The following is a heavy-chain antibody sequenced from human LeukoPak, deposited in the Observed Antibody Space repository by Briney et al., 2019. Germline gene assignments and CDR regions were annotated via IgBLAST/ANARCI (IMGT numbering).Heavy chain of an antibody. CDR1: GFTFSSYG. J-gene: IGHJ4*02. D-gene: IGHD6-19*01. CDR2: ISYDGSNK. V-gene: IGHV3-30*03. CDR3: ARGGTSSGWYGHDY. Sequence: GGSLRLSCAASGFTFSSYGMHWVRQAPGKGLEWVAVISYDGSNKYYADSVKGRFTISRDNSRNTLYLQMNSLRAEDTAVYYCARGGTSSGWYGHDYWGQGILVTVSS.